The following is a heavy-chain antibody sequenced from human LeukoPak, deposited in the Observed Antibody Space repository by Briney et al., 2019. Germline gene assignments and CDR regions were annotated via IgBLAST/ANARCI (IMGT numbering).Heavy chain of an antibody. CDR2: IYYSGIT. CDR1: GGSVSRGSYY. CDR3: ARDPRSSGYCSGGSCSDWFDP. J-gene: IGHJ5*02. Sequence: SETLSLTCTVSGGSVSRGSYYWSWTRQPPGKGLEWIGYIYYSGITNYNPSLKSRVTISVATSKNQFSLKLSSVTAADTAVYYCARDPRSSGYCSGGSCSDWFDPWGQGTLVTVSS. V-gene: IGHV4-61*01. D-gene: IGHD2-15*01.